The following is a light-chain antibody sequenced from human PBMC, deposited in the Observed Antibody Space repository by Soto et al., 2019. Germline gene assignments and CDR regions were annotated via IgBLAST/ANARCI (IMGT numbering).Light chain of an antibody. CDR2: AIS. J-gene: IGKJ1*01. CDR1: QTINTY. Sequence: DIQMTQSPSSLSASVGDSVTISCRAGQTINTYLNWYQQKPGQAPKVLIFAISNLQPGVPSRFRGSGSGTEFSLTISSLQPEDAATYYGQQRYSMPPWRFGRGPKVQIK. V-gene: IGKV1-39*01. CDR3: QQRYSMPPWR.